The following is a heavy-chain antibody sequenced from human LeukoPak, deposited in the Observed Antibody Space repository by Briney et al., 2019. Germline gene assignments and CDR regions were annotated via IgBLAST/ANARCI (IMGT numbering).Heavy chain of an antibody. CDR3: ARTYCRGGSCHFDY. CDR1: GGSISSYY. D-gene: IGHD2-15*01. Sequence: SETLSLTCTVSGGSISSYYWSWIRQPPGKGLEWIGYISYSGSTDSNPSLKSRVTISVDTSKNQISLKPSPVTAADTAVYYCARTYCRGGSCHFDYWGQGTLVTVSS. CDR2: ISYSGST. V-gene: IGHV4-59*08. J-gene: IGHJ4*02.